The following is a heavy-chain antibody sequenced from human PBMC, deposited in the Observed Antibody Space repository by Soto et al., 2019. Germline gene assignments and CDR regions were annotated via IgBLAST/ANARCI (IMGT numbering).Heavy chain of an antibody. CDR1: GGSISSYY. Sequence: SETLSLTCTVSGGSISSYYWSWIRQPPGKGLEWIGYIYYSGSTNYNPSLKSRVTISVDTSKNQFSLKLSSVTAADTAVYYCARLSFGRITIFGVVKEPGAFDIWGQGTMVTVSS. D-gene: IGHD3-3*01. CDR3: ARLSFGRITIFGVVKEPGAFDI. J-gene: IGHJ3*02. CDR2: IYYSGST. V-gene: IGHV4-59*08.